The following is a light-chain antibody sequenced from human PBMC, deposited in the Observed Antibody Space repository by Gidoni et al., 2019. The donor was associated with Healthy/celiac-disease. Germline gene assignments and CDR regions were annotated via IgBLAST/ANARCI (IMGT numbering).Light chain of an antibody. V-gene: IGKV1-33*01. J-gene: IGKJ4*01. CDR2: DAS. CDR3: QQYDNPPPLT. Sequence: DIQMTQAPSSLSASVGDRVTITCQAKQDISNYLNWYQQKPGKAPKLLIYDASNLETGVPSRFSGSGSGTDFTFTISSLQPEDIATYYCQQYDNPPPLTFGGXTKVEIK. CDR1: QDISNY.